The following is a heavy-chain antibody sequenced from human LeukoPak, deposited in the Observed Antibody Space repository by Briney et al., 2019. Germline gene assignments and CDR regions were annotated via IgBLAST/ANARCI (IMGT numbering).Heavy chain of an antibody. Sequence: PGGSLRLSCAASGFTFTNYWMSWVRQAPGKGLEWVANINQDGSEKYYVDSVKGRFTISRDNAKKPLYMQMTSLRAEDTAVYYCARGSGDFDYWGQGTLVTVSS. CDR3: ARGSGDFDY. D-gene: IGHD2-15*01. V-gene: IGHV3-7*04. CDR1: GFTFTNYW. CDR2: INQDGSEK. J-gene: IGHJ4*02.